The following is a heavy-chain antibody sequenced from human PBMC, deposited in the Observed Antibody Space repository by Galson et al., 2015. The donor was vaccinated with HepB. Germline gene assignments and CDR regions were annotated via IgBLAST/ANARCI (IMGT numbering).Heavy chain of an antibody. CDR3: ARRRFDSSTTYNFDY. Sequence: QSGAEVKKSGESLKISCKGSGYYFPTWWIGWVRQRPGKGLEWMGIIFPDDSDTRYSPSFQGQVTMSADRSIYTAYLQWSSLKASDTAMYYCARRRFDSSTTYNFDYWGPGTLVAVSS. CDR1: GYYFPTWW. V-gene: IGHV5-51*03. CDR2: IFPDDSDT. D-gene: IGHD2/OR15-2a*01. J-gene: IGHJ4*02.